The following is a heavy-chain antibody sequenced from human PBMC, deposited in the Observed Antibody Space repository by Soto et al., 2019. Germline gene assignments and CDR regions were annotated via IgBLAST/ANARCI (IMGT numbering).Heavy chain of an antibody. D-gene: IGHD2-2*01. CDR2: ISSSGSTI. CDR1: GFTFSDYY. J-gene: IGHJ6*03. CDR3: ARYQYQLLIRDGVKKEYYYYMDV. Sequence: GSLRLSCAASGFTFSDYYMSWIRQAPGKGLEWVSYISSSGSTIYYADSVKGRFTISRDNAKNSLYLQMNSLRAEDTAVYYCARYQYQLLIRDGVKKEYYYYMDVWGKGTTVTVSS. V-gene: IGHV3-11*01.